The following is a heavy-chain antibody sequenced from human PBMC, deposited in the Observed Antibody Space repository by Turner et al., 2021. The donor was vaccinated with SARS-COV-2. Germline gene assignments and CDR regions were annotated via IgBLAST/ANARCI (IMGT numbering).Heavy chain of an antibody. V-gene: IGHV3-33*01. Sequence: QVQLVESGGGVVQPGGSLRLSCPASGFTFSGNGMHWVRQAPGKGLEWVADIWYDGSKMFYADSVQGRFTISRDNSKNTLYLEMNSLRVDDTAVYYCARDLWSGNSRRLDYWGQGTLVTVSS. D-gene: IGHD3-3*01. CDR3: ARDLWSGNSRRLDY. CDR1: GFTFSGNG. CDR2: IWYDGSKM. J-gene: IGHJ4*02.